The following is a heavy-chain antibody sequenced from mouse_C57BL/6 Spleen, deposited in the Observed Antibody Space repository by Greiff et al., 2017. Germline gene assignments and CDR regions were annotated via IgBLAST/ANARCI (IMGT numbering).Heavy chain of an antibody. J-gene: IGHJ4*01. CDR2: IDPEDGDT. CDR3: TTYYGSSPLYAMDY. V-gene: IGHV14-1*01. Sequence: EVKLMESGAELVRPGASVKLSCTASGFNIKDYYMHWVKQRPEQGLEWIGRIDPEDGDTEYAPRFQGKATMTADTSSKPAYLQLSSLTSEDTAVYYCTTYYGSSPLYAMDYWGQGTSVTVSS. D-gene: IGHD1-1*01. CDR1: GFNIKDYY.